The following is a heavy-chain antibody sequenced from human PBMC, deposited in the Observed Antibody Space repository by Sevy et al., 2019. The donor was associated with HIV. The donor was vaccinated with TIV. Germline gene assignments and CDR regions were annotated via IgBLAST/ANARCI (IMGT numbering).Heavy chain of an antibody. CDR3: ATDNSTYYYDSSGYYYFWAFDI. D-gene: IGHD3-22*01. CDR2: FDPEDGET. V-gene: IGHV1-24*01. J-gene: IGHJ3*02. CDR1: GYTLTELS. Sequence: ASVKVSCKVSGYTLTELSMHWVRQAPGKGLEWMGGFDPEDGETIYAQKFHGRVTMTEDTSTDTAYMELSSLRSEDTAVYYCATDNSTYYYDSSGYYYFWAFDIWGQGTMVTVSS.